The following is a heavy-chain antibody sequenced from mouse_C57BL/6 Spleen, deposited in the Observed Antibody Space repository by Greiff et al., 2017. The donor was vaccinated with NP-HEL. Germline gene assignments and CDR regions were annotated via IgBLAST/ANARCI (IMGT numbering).Heavy chain of an antibody. V-gene: IGHV1-82*01. D-gene: IGHD2-3*01. CDR1: GYAFSSSW. Sequence: VQLQESGPELVKPGASVKISCKASGYAFSSSWMNWVKQRPGKGLEWIGRIYPGDGDTNYNGKFKGKATLTADKSSSTAYMQLSSLTSEDSAVYFCAREEGGYSSAWFAYWGQGTLVTVSA. CDR3: AREEGGYSSAWFAY. CDR2: IYPGDGDT. J-gene: IGHJ3*01.